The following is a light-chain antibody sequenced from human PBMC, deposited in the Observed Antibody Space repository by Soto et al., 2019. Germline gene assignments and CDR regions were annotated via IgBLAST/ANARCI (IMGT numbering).Light chain of an antibody. J-gene: IGKJ2*01. CDR1: QSVSGSY. CDR2: GAS. V-gene: IGKV3-20*01. CDR3: QLYNSSSYT. Sequence: EIGLTQAPGTLSLSPGERATLSCRASQSVSGSYVAWYQQKPGEAPRLLIYGASNRATGIPDRFGGSGSGTDFTLTISRLEPEDFAVYYCQLYNSSSYTFGQGTMLQIK.